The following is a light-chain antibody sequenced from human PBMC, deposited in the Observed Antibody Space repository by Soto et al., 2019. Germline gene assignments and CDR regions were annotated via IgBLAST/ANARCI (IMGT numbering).Light chain of an antibody. J-gene: IGKJ4*01. Sequence: DIQMTQSPSSVSASVGDRVTITCRASQGISSWLAWYQQKPGEAPKLLIYTVSSLQSGVPSRLSVSGSGTDVTLIISSLQPEDFATSYGQQGYTFPLTFGGGTKVEIK. V-gene: IGKV1-12*01. CDR2: TVS. CDR1: QGISSW. CDR3: QQGYTFPLT.